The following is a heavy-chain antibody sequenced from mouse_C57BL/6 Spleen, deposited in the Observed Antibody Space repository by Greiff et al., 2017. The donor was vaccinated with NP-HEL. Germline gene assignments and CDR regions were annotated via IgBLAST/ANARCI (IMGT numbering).Heavy chain of an antibody. CDR2: ISSGGDYI. CDR3: TRAYYGSSYFDD. V-gene: IGHV5-9-1*02. J-gene: IGHJ2*01. Sequence: EVQLVESGEGLVKPGGSLKLSCAASGFTFSSYAMSWVRQTPEKRLEWVAYISSGGDYIYYADTVKGRFTISRDNARNTLYLQMSSLKYEDTARYYCTRAYYGSSYFDDWGKGTTLTVSS. CDR1: GFTFSSYA. D-gene: IGHD1-1*01.